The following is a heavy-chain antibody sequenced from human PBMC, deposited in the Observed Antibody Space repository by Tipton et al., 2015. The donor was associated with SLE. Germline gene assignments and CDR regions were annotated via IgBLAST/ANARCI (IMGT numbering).Heavy chain of an antibody. Sequence: TLSLTCTVSGGSISRIGYYWSWIRQHPGKGLEWIGYIYHTGITNYNPSLQSRVTISVDRSKNQFSLKLTSVTAADTAVYYCARGPPFMEWERNWFDPWGQGTQVTVSS. V-gene: IGHV4-61*08. J-gene: IGHJ5*02. CDR1: GGSISRIGYY. D-gene: IGHD3-3*02. CDR3: ARGPPFMEWERNWFDP. CDR2: IYHTGIT.